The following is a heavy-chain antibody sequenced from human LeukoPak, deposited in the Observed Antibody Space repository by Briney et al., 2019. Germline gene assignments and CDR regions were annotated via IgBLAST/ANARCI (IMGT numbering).Heavy chain of an antibody. CDR3: ARTRSYTVGATSHNWFDP. Sequence: ASVKVSCKASGYTFTSYDINWVRQATGQGLEWMGWMNPNSGNTGYAQKFQGRVTMTRNTSISTAYMELSSLRSEDTAVYYCARTRSYTVGATSHNWFDPWGQGTLVTVSS. J-gene: IGHJ5*02. D-gene: IGHD1-26*01. CDR2: MNPNSGNT. CDR1: GYTFTSYD. V-gene: IGHV1-8*01.